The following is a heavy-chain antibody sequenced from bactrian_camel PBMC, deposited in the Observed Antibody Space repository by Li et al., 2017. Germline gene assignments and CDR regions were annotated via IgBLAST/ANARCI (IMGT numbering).Heavy chain of an antibody. Sequence: LVESGGGAAQAGGSLRLSCVASGYIYSSHCMGWFRQAPGKEREGIATVEPNSGRTYYADSVKGRFTVSRDNAKNTVYLEMNNLQPEDSSMYYCAADPAVPGIPCDYYMNMDYWGEGTQVTVST. V-gene: IGHV3S53*01. CDR1: GYIYSSHC. CDR2: VEPNSGRT. D-gene: IGHD3*01. J-gene: IGHJ7*01.